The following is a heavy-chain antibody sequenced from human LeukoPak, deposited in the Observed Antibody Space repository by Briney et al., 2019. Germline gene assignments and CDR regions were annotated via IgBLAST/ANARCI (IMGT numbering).Heavy chain of an antibody. CDR1: GFTFSSYG. CDR3: ARGYYDFWSGYSYDAFDI. V-gene: IGHV3-30*02. Sequence: GGSLRLSCAASGFTFSSYGMHWVRQAPGKGLEWVAFIRYDGSNKYYADSVKGRFTISRDNSKNTLYLQMNSLRAEDTAVYYCARGYYDFWSGYSYDAFDIWGQGTMVTVSS. D-gene: IGHD3-3*01. CDR2: IRYDGSNK. J-gene: IGHJ3*02.